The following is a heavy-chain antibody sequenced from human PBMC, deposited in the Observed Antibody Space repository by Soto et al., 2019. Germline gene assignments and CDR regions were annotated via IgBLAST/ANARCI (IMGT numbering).Heavy chain of an antibody. CDR1: GYTFTIYG. V-gene: IGHV1-18*01. J-gene: IGHJ3*02. CDR2: ISAYNGNT. Sequence: ASVKVSCKASGYTFTIYGISWVRQAPGQGLEWMGWISAYNGNTNYAQKLQGRVTMTTDTSTSTAYMELRSLRSDDTAVYYCARDGAYSSGWYLAFDIWGQGTMVTVSS. CDR3: ARDGAYSSGWYLAFDI. D-gene: IGHD6-19*01.